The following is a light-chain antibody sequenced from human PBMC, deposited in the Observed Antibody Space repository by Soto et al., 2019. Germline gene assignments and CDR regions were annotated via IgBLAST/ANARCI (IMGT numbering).Light chain of an antibody. J-gene: IGKJ4*01. CDR3: QQRSNWPT. Sequence: EIVLTQSPATLSLSPGERATLSCRASQSVSRYLAWYRQKPGQAPRLLIYDASNRATGIPARFSGSGSGTDFTLTINSLEPEDFAVYYCQQRSNWPTFGGGTKVEIK. V-gene: IGKV3-11*01. CDR2: DAS. CDR1: QSVSRY.